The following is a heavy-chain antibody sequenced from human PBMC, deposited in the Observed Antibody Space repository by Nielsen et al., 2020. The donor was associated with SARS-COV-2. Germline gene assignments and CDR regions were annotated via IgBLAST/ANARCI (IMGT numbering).Heavy chain of an antibody. Sequence: GSLRLSCAVYGGSFSGYYWSWIRQPPGKGLEWIGEINHSGSTNYNPSLKSRVTISVDTSKNQFSLKLSSVTAADTAVYYCARVSGYSYGTGGYYYYYYMDVWGKGTTVTVSS. CDR3: ARVSGYSYGTGGYYYYYYMDV. CDR2: INHSGST. CDR1: GGSFSGYY. J-gene: IGHJ6*03. D-gene: IGHD5-18*01. V-gene: IGHV4-34*01.